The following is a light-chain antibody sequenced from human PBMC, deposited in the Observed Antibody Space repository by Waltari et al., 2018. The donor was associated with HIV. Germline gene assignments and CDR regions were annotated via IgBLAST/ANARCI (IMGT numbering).Light chain of an antibody. Sequence: QSALTQPRSVSGSPGQSVTVSCTGTSNDVGGYNYVSWYQQHPGQAPKFIIFDVTARPSGIPDRLSGSKSGNTASLTISGLQAEDEADYYCCSYTGSKIYVFGTGTQVTVL. CDR1: SNDVGGYNY. CDR2: DVT. V-gene: IGLV2-11*01. CDR3: CSYTGSKIYV. J-gene: IGLJ1*01.